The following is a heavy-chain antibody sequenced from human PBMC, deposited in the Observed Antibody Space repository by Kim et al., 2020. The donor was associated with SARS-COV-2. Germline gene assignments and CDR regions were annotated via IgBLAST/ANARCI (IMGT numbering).Heavy chain of an antibody. D-gene: IGHD2-2*01. Sequence: ASVKVSCKASGYTFTGYYMHWVRQAPGQGLEWMGRINPNSGGTNYAQKFQGRVTMTRDTSISTAYMELSRLRSDDTAVYYCAREPVVPAAKGRGVWYFDLWGRGTLVTVSS. CDR1: GYTFTGYY. CDR3: AREPVVPAAKGRGVWYFDL. V-gene: IGHV1-2*06. J-gene: IGHJ2*01. CDR2: INPNSGGT.